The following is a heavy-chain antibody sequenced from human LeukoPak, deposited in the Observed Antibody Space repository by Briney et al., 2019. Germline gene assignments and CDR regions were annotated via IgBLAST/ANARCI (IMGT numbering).Heavy chain of an antibody. Sequence: PSETLSLTCTVSGGSISSSSYYWGWIRQPPGKGLEWIGSIYYSGSTYYNPSLKSRVTISVDTSKNQFSLKLSSVTAADTAVYYCARDNGEGDGYNSFFSGYYGMDVWGQGTTVTVSS. V-gene: IGHV4-39*02. CDR3: ARDNGEGDGYNSFFSGYYGMDV. D-gene: IGHD5-24*01. CDR2: IYYSGST. J-gene: IGHJ6*02. CDR1: GGSISSSSYY.